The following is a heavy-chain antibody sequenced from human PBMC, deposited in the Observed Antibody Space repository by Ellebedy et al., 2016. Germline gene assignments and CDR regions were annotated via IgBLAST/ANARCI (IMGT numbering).Heavy chain of an antibody. J-gene: IGHJ4*02. CDR3: ARGARYAN. V-gene: IGHV3-48*04. Sequence: RGSLRLSCAASGFPFSSHAMSWVRQAPGKGPEWVSYVSSSGAIKYYADSVKGRFTISRDDAKTSLYLQMDSLRVEDTAVYYCARGARYANWGQGTLVTVSS. D-gene: IGHD2-2*01. CDR1: GFPFSSHA. CDR2: VSSSGAIK.